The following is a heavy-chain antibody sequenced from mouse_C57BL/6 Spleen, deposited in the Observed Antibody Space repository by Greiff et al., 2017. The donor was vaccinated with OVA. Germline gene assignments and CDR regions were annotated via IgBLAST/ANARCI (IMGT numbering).Heavy chain of an antibody. CDR1: GYTFTSYW. Sequence: QVQLQQPGTELVKPEASVKLSCKASGYTFTSYWMHWVKQRPGQGLEWIGNINPSNGGTNYNEKFKSKATLTVDKSSSTAYMQLSSLTSEDSAVYYCARSITTVVATNWYFDVWGTGTTVTVSS. J-gene: IGHJ1*03. CDR2: INPSNGGT. D-gene: IGHD1-1*01. CDR3: ARSITTVVATNWYFDV. V-gene: IGHV1-53*01.